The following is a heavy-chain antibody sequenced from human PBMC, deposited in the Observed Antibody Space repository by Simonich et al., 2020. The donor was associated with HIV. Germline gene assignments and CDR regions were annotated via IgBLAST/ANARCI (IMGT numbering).Heavy chain of an antibody. CDR3: ATHGPGSYSSALDI. V-gene: IGHV1-2*06. Sequence: QVQLVQSGAEVKKPGASVKVSCKASGYTFTDYNIHWVRQAPGQGLEWMGRGNPNSGGQEYPQKFQGRVTMTRDKSITTAYMELSRLRSDDTAFYYCATHGPGSYSSALDIWGQGTMVTVSS. J-gene: IGHJ3*02. CDR2: GNPNSGGQ. CDR1: GYTFTDYN. D-gene: IGHD1-26*01.